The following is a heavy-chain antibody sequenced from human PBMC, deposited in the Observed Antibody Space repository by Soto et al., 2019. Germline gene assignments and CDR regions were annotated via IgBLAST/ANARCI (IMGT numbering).Heavy chain of an antibody. CDR2: ISGSGGST. CDR3: AKDRDFGISGFDY. Sequence: GGSLRLSCAASGFTFSSYAMSWVRQAPGKGLEWVSAISGSGGSTYYADSVKGRFTISRDNSKNTLHLQMNSLRAEDTAVYYCAKDRDFGISGFDYWGQGTLVTVSS. D-gene: IGHD2-21*01. V-gene: IGHV3-23*01. J-gene: IGHJ4*02. CDR1: GFTFSSYA.